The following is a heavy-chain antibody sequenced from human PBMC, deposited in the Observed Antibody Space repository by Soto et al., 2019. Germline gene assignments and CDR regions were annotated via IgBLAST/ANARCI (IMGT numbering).Heavy chain of an antibody. Sequence: QVQLVQSVTEVKKPGASVQVSCKASGYSFTSYGINWVRQAPGQGLEWMGWISTYNGDTNYAQKFQGRVTMTTDTSTTTAYMELRRLTSDDTAVYFCARGDITGSPRAWFDPWGQGTVVTVSS. CDR3: ARGDITGSPRAWFDP. CDR1: GYSFTSYG. J-gene: IGHJ5*02. D-gene: IGHD1-1*01. V-gene: IGHV1-18*04. CDR2: ISTYNGDT.